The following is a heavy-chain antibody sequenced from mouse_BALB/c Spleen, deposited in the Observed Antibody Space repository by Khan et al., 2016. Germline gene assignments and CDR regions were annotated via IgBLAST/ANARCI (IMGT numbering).Heavy chain of an antibody. V-gene: IGHV1-7*01. CDR3: ARKDWYFDV. Sequence: QVQLKQSGAELAKPGASVKMSCKASGYTFTSYWMHWVKQRPGQGLEWIGYINPSTGYTEYNQKFKDKATLTADKSSSTAYMQLSSLTSEDSAVYDCARKDWYFDVWGAGTTVTVSS. CDR1: GYTFTSYW. CDR2: INPSTGYT. J-gene: IGHJ1*01.